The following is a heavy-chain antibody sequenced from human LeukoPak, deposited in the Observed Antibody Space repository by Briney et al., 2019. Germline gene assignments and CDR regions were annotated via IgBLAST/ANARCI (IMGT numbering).Heavy chain of an antibody. V-gene: IGHV1-2*02. Sequence: RGAVTVSCKASGYTFTDYYMHWVRQPPGQGLGWMGWINPNDGDTNYAQKFQGRVTMTRDTSISTAHMEVSRLRSDDTAVYYCARANFLYCSSSTCLFDYWGQGTLVTVSS. CDR3: ARANFLYCSSSTCLFDY. CDR1: GYTFTDYY. D-gene: IGHD2-2*01. CDR2: INPNDGDT. J-gene: IGHJ4*02.